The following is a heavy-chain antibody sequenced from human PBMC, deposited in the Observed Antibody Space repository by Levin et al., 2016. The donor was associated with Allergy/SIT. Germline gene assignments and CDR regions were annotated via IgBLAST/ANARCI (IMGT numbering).Heavy chain of an antibody. CDR2: IWYDGSNK. CDR3: ARATGIAASHFDY. V-gene: IGHV3-33*01. D-gene: IGHD6-13*01. CDR1: GFTFSSYG. Sequence: GSPLKISCAASGFTFSSYGMHWVRQAPGKGLEWVAVIWYDGSNKYYADSVKGRFTISRDNSKNTLYLQMNSLRAEDTAVYYCARATGIAASHFDYWGQGTLVTVSS. J-gene: IGHJ4*02.